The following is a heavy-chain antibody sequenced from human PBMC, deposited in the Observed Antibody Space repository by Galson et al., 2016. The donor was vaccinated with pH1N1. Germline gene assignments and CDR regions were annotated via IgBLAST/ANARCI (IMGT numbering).Heavy chain of an antibody. CDR2: IRQDGSEK. V-gene: IGHV3-7*01. CDR3: VGPLGNPPGY. J-gene: IGHJ4*02. CDR1: GFTFSSYS. D-gene: IGHD1-14*01. Sequence: SLRLSCAASGFTFSSYSMNWVRQAPGKGLEWVANIRQDGSEKYYVDSVKGRFTISRDNAKKSLYLQMNSLRAEDTAVYFCVGPLGNPPGYWGQGTLVTVSS.